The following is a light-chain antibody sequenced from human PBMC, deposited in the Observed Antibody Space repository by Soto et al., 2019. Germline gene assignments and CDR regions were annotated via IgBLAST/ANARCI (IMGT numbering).Light chain of an antibody. Sequence: QSALTQPASVSGSPGQSVTISCTATGRGIESYSLVSWYQQLPGTVTHLIISDDNKRPSGLSNHFSGSRSGTTASLTMSGIESEDEGDYYCCAYGGSSNYVFGTGTKLTVL. J-gene: IGLJ1*01. V-gene: IGLV2-23*01. CDR2: DDN. CDR1: GRGIESYSL. CDR3: CAYGGSSNYV.